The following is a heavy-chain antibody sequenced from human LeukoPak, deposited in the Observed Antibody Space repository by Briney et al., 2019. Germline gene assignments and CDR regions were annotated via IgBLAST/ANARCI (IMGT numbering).Heavy chain of an antibody. CDR2: INPNSGGT. CDR1: GYTFTGYY. J-gene: IGHJ3*02. Sequence: ASVKVSCKASGYTFTGYYMHWVRQAPGQGPEWMGWINPNSGGTNYAQKFQGRVTMTRDTSISTAYMELSRLRSDDTAVYYCANYYYDSIGAFDIWGQGTKVTVSS. V-gene: IGHV1-2*02. CDR3: ANYYYDSIGAFDI. D-gene: IGHD3-22*01.